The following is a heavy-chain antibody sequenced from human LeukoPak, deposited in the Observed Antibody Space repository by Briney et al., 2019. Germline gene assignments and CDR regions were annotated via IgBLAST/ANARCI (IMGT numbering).Heavy chain of an antibody. V-gene: IGHV1-8*01. Sequence: ASVKVSCKASGYTFTRYDINGVGQATGQGLAWMGWMNPNSGNTGFPQKFQARVTMTRNTSISTAYMELSSLRSEDTAVYYCARGRRTYNWNDGVWYYYGMDVWGQGTTVTVSS. CDR1: GYTFTRYD. CDR2: MNPNSGNT. J-gene: IGHJ6*02. CDR3: ARGRRTYNWNDGVWYYYGMDV. D-gene: IGHD1-1*01.